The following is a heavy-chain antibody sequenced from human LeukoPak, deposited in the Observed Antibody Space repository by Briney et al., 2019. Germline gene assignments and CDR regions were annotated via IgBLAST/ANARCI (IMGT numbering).Heavy chain of an antibody. D-gene: IGHD5-18*01. J-gene: IGHJ6*03. CDR1: GYSFTSYW. V-gene: IGHV5-51*01. CDR3: ARHRMVRTAMAGNYYYYMDV. CDR2: IYPGNSDT. Sequence: GESLKISCKGSGYSFTSYWIGWVRQIPGKGLEWMGIIYPGNSDTTYSPSFRGPVTISADKSISTAYLQWSSLKASDTAMYYCARHRMVRTAMAGNYYYYMDVWGKGTTVTVSS.